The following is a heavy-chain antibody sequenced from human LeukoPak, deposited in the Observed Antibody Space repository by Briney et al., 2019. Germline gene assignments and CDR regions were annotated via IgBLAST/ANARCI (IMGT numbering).Heavy chain of an antibody. V-gene: IGHV3-21*01. CDR3: ARGGMYSSSWLVAY. D-gene: IGHD6-13*01. CDR2: ISSSSSYI. CDR1: GFTFSSYS. J-gene: IGHJ4*02. Sequence: PGGSLRLSCAASGFTFSSYSMNWVRQAPGKWLEWVSSISSSSSYIYYADSVKGRFTISRDNAKNSLYLQMNSLRAEDTAVYYCARGGMYSSSWLVAYWGQGTLVTVSS.